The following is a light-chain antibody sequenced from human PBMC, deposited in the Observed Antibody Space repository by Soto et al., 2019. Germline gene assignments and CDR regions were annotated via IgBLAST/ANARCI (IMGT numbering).Light chain of an antibody. Sequence: QSVLTQPASVSGSPGQSITISCSGTSSDVGGYNYVSWYQQHPGKAPKLMIYEVSDRPSGVSNRVSGSKSGNTASLTISGLQAEDEADYYCSSYSSSSDLDVVFGGGTKLTVL. CDR2: EVS. CDR3: SSYSSSSDLDVV. V-gene: IGLV2-14*01. CDR1: SSDVGGYNY. J-gene: IGLJ2*01.